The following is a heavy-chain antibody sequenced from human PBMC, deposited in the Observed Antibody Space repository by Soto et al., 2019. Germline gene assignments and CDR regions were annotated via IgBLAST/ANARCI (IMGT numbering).Heavy chain of an antibody. Sequence: QVQLVQSGAEVKKPGASVKVSCKTSGYTFTNYDINWVRQATGQGLEWMGWTNPKSGYTGSAQKFQGRVTMTRDSSIRTADMELHSLTSEDTAVYYCARTAGVLDYWGQGTLITVSS. CDR3: ARTAGVLDY. CDR1: GYTFTNYD. D-gene: IGHD2-8*01. V-gene: IGHV1-8*01. J-gene: IGHJ4*02. CDR2: TNPKSGYT.